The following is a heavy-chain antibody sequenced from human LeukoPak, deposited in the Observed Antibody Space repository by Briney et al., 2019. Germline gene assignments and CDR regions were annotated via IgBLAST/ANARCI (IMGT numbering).Heavy chain of an antibody. Sequence: GGSLRLSCAASGFSFNSYWMTWVRQPPGRGLEWVANIDPAGTDTYHADPVKGRFTISRDNAKNLVYLQMNTLRAEDTAVYSCGRFGYVAGIDLWGQGTLVTDSS. V-gene: IGHV3-7*01. CDR1: GFSFNSYW. CDR2: IDPAGTDT. D-gene: IGHD6-19*01. CDR3: GRFGYVAGIDL. J-gene: IGHJ4*02.